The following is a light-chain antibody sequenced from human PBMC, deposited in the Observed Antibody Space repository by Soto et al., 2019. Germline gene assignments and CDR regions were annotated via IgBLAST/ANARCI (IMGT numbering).Light chain of an antibody. V-gene: IGLV2-8*01. J-gene: IGLJ2*01. CDR1: SSDVGGYNY. Sequence: QSALTQPPSASGSPGQSVTISCTGTSSDVGGYNYVSWYQQHPDKAPKLMIYEVHKRPSGVPDRFSGSKSGNTASLTVSGLQAEDEATYYCSSYAGINILLFGGGTKLTVL. CDR2: EVH. CDR3: SSYAGINILL.